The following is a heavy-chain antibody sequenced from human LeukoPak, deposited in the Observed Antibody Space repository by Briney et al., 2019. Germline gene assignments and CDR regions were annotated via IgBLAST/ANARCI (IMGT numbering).Heavy chain of an antibody. CDR2: ISSSGSTM. D-gene: IGHD3-10*02. J-gene: IGHJ6*04. Sequence: GGSLRLSCAASGFTFSSYEMNWVRQAPGKGLEWVSYISSSGSTMYYADSVKGRFTISRDNAKNSLYLQMNSLRAEDTAVYYCAELGITMNGGVWGKGTTVTISS. V-gene: IGHV3-48*03. CDR1: GFTFSSYE. CDR3: AELGITMNGGV.